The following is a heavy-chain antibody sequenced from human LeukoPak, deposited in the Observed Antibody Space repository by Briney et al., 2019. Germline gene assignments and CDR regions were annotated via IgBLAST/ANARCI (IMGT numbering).Heavy chain of an antibody. CDR2: INPNSGGT. V-gene: IGHV1-2*02. Sequence: VASVKVSCKASGYTFTGYYMHWVRQAPGQGLEWMGWINPNSGGTNYAQKFQGRVTMTRDTSISTAYMELSRLRSDDTAVYYCARVFSSGWLSPYFDYWGQGTLVTVSS. J-gene: IGHJ4*02. CDR1: GYTFTGYY. D-gene: IGHD6-19*01. CDR3: ARVFSSGWLSPYFDY.